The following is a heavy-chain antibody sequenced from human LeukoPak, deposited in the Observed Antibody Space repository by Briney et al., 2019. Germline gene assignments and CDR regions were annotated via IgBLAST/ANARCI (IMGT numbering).Heavy chain of an antibody. D-gene: IGHD3-9*01. CDR3: ARGYNDILTTFYY. CDR1: GYSLTGYY. Sequence: ASVKVSCKASGYSLTGYYMHWVRQAPGQGLEWMGWVSPNSGGTDYAQKFQGRVSMTRDTSISTAYLELNRLTSDDTAVYYCARGYNDILTTFYYWGQGTLVTVSS. J-gene: IGHJ4*02. CDR2: VSPNSGGT. V-gene: IGHV1-2*02.